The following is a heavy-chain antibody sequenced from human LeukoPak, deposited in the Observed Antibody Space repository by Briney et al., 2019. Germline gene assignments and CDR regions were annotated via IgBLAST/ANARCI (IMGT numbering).Heavy chain of an antibody. Sequence: GGSLRLSCAASGFTFSSYNMNWVRQAPGKGLEWVSYISSGSSTIYYADSVQGRLTISRDNAKSSLYLQMNSLRDEDTAIYYCARTYSGSATGGSRYFDYWGQGTLVTVSS. CDR1: GFTFSSYN. D-gene: IGHD5-12*01. CDR2: ISSGSSTI. J-gene: IGHJ4*02. V-gene: IGHV3-48*02. CDR3: ARTYSGSATGGSRYFDY.